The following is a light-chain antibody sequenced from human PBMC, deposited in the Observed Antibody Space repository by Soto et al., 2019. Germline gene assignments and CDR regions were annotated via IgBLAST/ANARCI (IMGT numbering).Light chain of an antibody. V-gene: IGKV1-5*03. CDR1: QSISGW. Sequence: DIQMTQSPSTLSASVGDRVTITCRASQSISGWLAWYQQKPGKAPKLLMYKASSLESGVPSRFSGSGSGTEFTLTISSLQPDDFAVYYCQPYNNWPLTFXGGTKVDIK. J-gene: IGKJ4*01. CDR3: QPYNNWPLT. CDR2: KAS.